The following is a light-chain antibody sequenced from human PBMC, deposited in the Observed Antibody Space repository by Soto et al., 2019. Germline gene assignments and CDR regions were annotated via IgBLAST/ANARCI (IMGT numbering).Light chain of an antibody. J-gene: IGKJ4*01. CDR1: QSISSY. Sequence: DIQMTQSPSSLSASVGDRVTITCRASQSISSYLNWCQQKPGKAPKLLIYAASSLQSGVPSRFSGSGSGTDFTLTISSLQPEDFETSYCQQSYSTPLTFGGGTKVDIK. CDR3: QQSYSTPLT. V-gene: IGKV1-39*01. CDR2: AAS.